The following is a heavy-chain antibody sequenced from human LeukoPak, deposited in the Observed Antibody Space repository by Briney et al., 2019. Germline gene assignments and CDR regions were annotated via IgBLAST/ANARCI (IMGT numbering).Heavy chain of an antibody. J-gene: IGHJ4*02. CDR2: IYYSGST. CDR1: GGSISSSSYY. D-gene: IGHD3-3*01. CDR3: ARHVTCSRFLEWLLSKGFDY. Sequence: SETLSLTCTVSGGSISSSSYYWGWIRQPPGKGLEWIGSIYYSGSTYYNPSLKSRVTISVDTSKNQFSLKLSSVTAADTAVYYCARHVTCSRFLEWLLSKGFDYWGQGTLVTVSS. V-gene: IGHV4-39*01.